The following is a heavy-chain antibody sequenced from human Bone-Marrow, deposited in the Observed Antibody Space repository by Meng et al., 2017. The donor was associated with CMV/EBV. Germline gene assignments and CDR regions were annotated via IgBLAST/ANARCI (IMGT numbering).Heavy chain of an antibody. CDR2: IYWNDDK. Sequence: SGPTLVKPTQTLTLTCTFSGFSLSTSGVGVGWIRQPPGKALEWLALIYWNDDKRYSPSLKSRLTITKDTSKNQVVLTMTNMDPVDTVTYYCAHRVGIAVAGNFDYWGQGTLVTVSS. CDR1: GFSLSTSGVG. V-gene: IGHV2-5*01. J-gene: IGHJ4*02. CDR3: AHRVGIAVAGNFDY. D-gene: IGHD6-19*01.